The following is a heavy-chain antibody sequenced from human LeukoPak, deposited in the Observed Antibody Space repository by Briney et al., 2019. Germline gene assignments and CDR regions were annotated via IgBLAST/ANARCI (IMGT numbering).Heavy chain of an antibody. Sequence: SETLSLTCTVSGGSISSGDYYWSWIRQHPGKSLEWIGYIYYSGNTYYNPSLKSRVTISVDTSKNQISLKLSSVTAADTAVYYCARGGITAYYYYYMDVWGKGTTVTVPS. V-gene: IGHV4-31*03. D-gene: IGHD3-10*01. J-gene: IGHJ6*03. CDR2: IYYSGNT. CDR3: ARGGITAYYYYYMDV. CDR1: GGSISSGDYY.